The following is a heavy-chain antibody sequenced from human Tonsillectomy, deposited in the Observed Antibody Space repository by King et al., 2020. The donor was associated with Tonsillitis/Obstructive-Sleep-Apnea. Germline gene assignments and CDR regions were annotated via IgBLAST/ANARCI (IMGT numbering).Heavy chain of an antibody. CDR1: GFTFSNAW. J-gene: IGHJ4*02. D-gene: IGHD3-22*01. CDR3: ATGVGHFDNSGYYFDY. V-gene: IGHV3-15*07. CDR2: IKSKTDGGTT. Sequence: VQLVESGGGLVKPGGSLRLSCAASGFTFSNAWMNWVRQAPGKGLEWVGRIKSKTDGGTTDYAAPVKGRFTISRDDSKNTLYLQMKSLKTRETAVYSCATGVGHFDNSGYYFDYWGQGTLVTVSS.